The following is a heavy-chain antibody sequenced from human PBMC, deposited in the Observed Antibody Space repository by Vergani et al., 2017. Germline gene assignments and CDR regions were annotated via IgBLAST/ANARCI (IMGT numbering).Heavy chain of an antibody. V-gene: IGHV5-10-1*03. Sequence: EVQLVQSGAEVKKPGESLRISCKGSGYSFTSYWISWVRQMPGKGLEWMGRIDPSDSYTNYSPSFQGHVTISADKSISTAYLQWSSLKASDTAMYYCARLLYYYDSSGYNWFDPWGQGTLVTVSS. J-gene: IGHJ5*02. CDR1: GYSFTSYW. D-gene: IGHD3-22*01. CDR3: ARLLYYYDSSGYNWFDP. CDR2: IDPSDSYT.